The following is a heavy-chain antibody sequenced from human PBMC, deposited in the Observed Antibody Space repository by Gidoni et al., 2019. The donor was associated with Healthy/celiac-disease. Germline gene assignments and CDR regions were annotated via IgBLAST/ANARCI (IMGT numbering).Heavy chain of an antibody. D-gene: IGHD3-3*01. Sequence: QVQLQESGPGLVKPSETLSLTCTVSGGSVSSGSYYWSWIRQPPGKGLEWIGYIYYSGSTNYNPSLKSRVTISVDTSKNQFSLKLSSVTAADTAVYYCARELYYDFWSGYPLGAFDIWGQGTMVTVSS. CDR3: ARELYYDFWSGYPLGAFDI. CDR1: GGSVSSGSYY. J-gene: IGHJ3*02. V-gene: IGHV4-61*01. CDR2: IYYSGST.